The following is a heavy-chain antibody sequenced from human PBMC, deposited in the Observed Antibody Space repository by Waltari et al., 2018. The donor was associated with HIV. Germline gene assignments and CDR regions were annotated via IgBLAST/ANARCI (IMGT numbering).Heavy chain of an antibody. CDR2: IYSGGST. CDR1: GFTVSSNY. V-gene: IGHV3-53*02. Sequence: EVQLVETGGGLIQPGGSLRLSCAASGFTVSSNYMSWVRQAPGKGLEWVAVIYSGGSTYYADAGKGRFTISRDNSKNTLYLQMNSLRAEDTAVYYCARHRPIAVAAYFDYWGQGTLVTVSS. D-gene: IGHD6-19*01. CDR3: ARHRPIAVAAYFDY. J-gene: IGHJ4*02.